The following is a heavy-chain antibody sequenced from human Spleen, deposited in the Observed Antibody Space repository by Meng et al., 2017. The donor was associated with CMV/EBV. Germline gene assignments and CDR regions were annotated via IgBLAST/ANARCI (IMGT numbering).Heavy chain of an antibody. J-gene: IGHJ4*02. CDR3: ARSLSTVNHYYFDS. Sequence: GESLKISCAASGFTFSRYRMNWVRQAPGKGLEWVSSISSSGTYIHYADSMKGRITISRDNSKNTLYLQMNSLRAEDTAVYYCARSLSTVNHYYFDSWGQGTLVTVSS. D-gene: IGHD4-17*01. V-gene: IGHV3-21*01. CDR1: GFTFSRYR. CDR2: ISSSGTYI.